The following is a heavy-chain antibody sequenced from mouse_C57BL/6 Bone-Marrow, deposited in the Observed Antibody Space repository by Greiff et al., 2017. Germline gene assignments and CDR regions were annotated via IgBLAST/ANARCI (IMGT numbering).Heavy chain of an antibody. CDR3: AGVYYYGSSYNSY. D-gene: IGHD1-1*01. Sequence: EVNVVESGGGLVKPGGSLKLSCAASGFTFSSYAMSWVRQTPEKRLEWVATISDGGSYTYYPDNVKGRFTISRDNAKNNLYLQMSHLKSEDTAMYYCAGVYYYGSSYNSYWGQGTTLTVSS. CDR1: GFTFSSYA. J-gene: IGHJ2*01. V-gene: IGHV5-4*03. CDR2: ISDGGSYT.